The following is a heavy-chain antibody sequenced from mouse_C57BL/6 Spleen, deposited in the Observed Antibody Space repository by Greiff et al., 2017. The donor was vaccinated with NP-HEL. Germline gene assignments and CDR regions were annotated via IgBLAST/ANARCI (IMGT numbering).Heavy chain of an antibody. D-gene: IGHD2-2*01. CDR3: ARGGIYYGYGDY. CDR2: IHPNSGST. Sequence: VQLQQPGAELVKPGASVKLSCKASGYTFTSYWMHWVKQRPGQGLEWIGMIHPNSGSTNYNEKFKSKATLTVDKSSSTAYMQLSSLTSEDSAVYYCARGGIYYGYGDYWGQGTTLTVSS. CDR1: GYTFTSYW. J-gene: IGHJ2*01. V-gene: IGHV1-64*01.